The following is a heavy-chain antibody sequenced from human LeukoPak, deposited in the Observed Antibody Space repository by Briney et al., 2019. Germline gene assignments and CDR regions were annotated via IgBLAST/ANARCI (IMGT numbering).Heavy chain of an antibody. CDR1: GFTFSSYA. J-gene: IGHJ6*02. Sequence: GGSLRLSCAASGFTFSSYAMSWVRQAPGKGLEWVSAISGSGGSTYYADSVKGRFTISRDNSKNTLYLQMNSLRAEDTAVYYCARDMYNGSGSYWYYYYYYGMDVWGQGTTVTVSS. CDR3: ARDMYNGSGSYWYYYYYYGMDV. V-gene: IGHV3-23*01. CDR2: ISGSGGST. D-gene: IGHD3-10*01.